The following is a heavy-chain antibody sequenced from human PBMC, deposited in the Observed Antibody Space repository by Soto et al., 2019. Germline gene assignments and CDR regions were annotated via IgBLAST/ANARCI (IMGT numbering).Heavy chain of an antibody. CDR1: GFSLSTSGVG. D-gene: IGHD2-21*01. CDR2: IYWNDDK. V-gene: IGHV2-5*01. J-gene: IGHJ4*02. CDR3: ACRLATTGCGGNYLGY. Sequence: SGPTLVNPTQTLTLTCTFSGFSLSTSGVGVGWIRQPPGKALEWLGFIYWNDDKRYSPSLKSRLTITKDTSKDQVVLAMTKMEPGDAATYVCACRLATTGCGGNYLGYWGQGTLVTVSS.